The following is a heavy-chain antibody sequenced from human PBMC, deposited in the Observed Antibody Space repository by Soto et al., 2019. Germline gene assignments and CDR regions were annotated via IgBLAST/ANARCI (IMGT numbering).Heavy chain of an antibody. J-gene: IGHJ2*01. CDR3: AKDRTWSGYWYFDP. V-gene: IGHV3-23*01. CDR2: LSGSGSKT. Sequence: GSLRLSCAGSGFPFSNFAMSWVRQAPGKGLEWVSGLSGSGSKTYYSDSAKGRFIISRDNSKNMLYLEMNNVGVDDTAIYFCAKDRTWSGYWYFDPWGRGTQVTVSS. CDR1: GFPFSNFA. D-gene: IGHD3-3*01.